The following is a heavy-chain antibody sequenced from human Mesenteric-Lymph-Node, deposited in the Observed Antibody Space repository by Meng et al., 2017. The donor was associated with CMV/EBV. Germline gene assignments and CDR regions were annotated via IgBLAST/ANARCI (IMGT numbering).Heavy chain of an antibody. J-gene: IGHJ3*02. Sequence: SETLSLTCTVSGGSVSSGSYYWSWIRQPPGKGLEWIGYIYYSGSTNYNPSLKSRVTISVDTSKNQFSLKLSSVTAADTAVYYCARDLTGVDAYDIWGQGTMVTVSS. CDR2: IYYSGST. V-gene: IGHV4-61*01. D-gene: IGHD7-27*01. CDR3: ARDLTGVDAYDI. CDR1: GGSVSSGSYY.